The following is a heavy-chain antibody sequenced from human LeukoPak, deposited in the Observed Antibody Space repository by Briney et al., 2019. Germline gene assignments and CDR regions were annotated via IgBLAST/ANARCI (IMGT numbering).Heavy chain of an antibody. CDR1: GGSISDYY. CDR2: IHTSGST. J-gene: IGHJ4*02. Sequence: PSETLSLTCTVSGGSISDYYWTWIRQAAGKGLEWIGRIHTSGSTNYNPSLKSRVTMSVDTSENQFSLKLSSVTAADTAVYYCASRRTISGSYYRFDYWGQGTLVTVSS. CDR3: ASRRTISGSYYRFDY. V-gene: IGHV4-4*07. D-gene: IGHD1-26*01.